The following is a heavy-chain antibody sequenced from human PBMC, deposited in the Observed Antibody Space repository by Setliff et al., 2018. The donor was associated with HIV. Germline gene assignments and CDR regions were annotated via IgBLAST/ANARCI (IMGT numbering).Heavy chain of an antibody. J-gene: IGHJ4*02. V-gene: IGHV3-23*01. CDR3: TKGVQRLRPYYFDS. CDR2: IRDSGVSF. D-gene: IGHD4-17*01. Sequence: GGSLRLSCTASGFTFGDYAMSWFRQAPGKGLEWVSGIRDSGVSFYYADSVMGRFSISRDNSRNTLYLQMNSLRVEDTAIYYCTKGVQRLRPYYFDSWGQGTLVTVSS. CDR1: GFTFGDYA.